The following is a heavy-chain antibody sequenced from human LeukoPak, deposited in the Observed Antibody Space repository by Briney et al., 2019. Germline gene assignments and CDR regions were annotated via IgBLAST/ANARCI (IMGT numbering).Heavy chain of an antibody. J-gene: IGHJ5*02. D-gene: IGHD3-10*01. CDR1: GFTFSSYS. CDR2: ISSSSSYI. Sequence: GGSLRLSCAASGFTFSSYSMNWVRQAPGKGLERVSSISSSSSYIYYADSLKGRFTISRDNAKNSLYLQMNSLRAEDTAVYYCARGAMVRGVIHWFDPWGQGTLVTVSS. V-gene: IGHV3-21*01. CDR3: ARGAMVRGVIHWFDP.